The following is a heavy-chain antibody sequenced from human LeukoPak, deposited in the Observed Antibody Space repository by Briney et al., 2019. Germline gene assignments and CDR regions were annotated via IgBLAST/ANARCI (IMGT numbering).Heavy chain of an antibody. CDR3: ASGCSSTSCPDY. J-gene: IGHJ4*02. V-gene: IGHV4-39*07. D-gene: IGHD2-2*01. CDR1: GGPISSSSYY. CDR2: IYYSGST. Sequence: SETLSLTCTVSGGPISSSSYYWGWIRQPPGKGLEWIGSIYYSGSTYYNLSLKSRVTISVDTSKNQFSLKLSSVTAADTAVYYCASGCSSTSCPDYWGQGTLVTVSS.